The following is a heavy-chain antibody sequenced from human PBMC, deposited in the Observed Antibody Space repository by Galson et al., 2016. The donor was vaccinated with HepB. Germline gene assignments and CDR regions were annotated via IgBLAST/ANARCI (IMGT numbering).Heavy chain of an antibody. CDR2: IRSKAYGGTT. J-gene: IGHJ5*02. CDR3: TRGRLYLGLDWFDP. Sequence: SLRLSCAASGFTFGDYAMSWFRQAPGKGLEWVGFIRSKAYGGTTEYAASVKGRVTISRDYSKSIAYLQMNSLKTEDTAVYYCTRGRLYLGLDWFDPWGQGTRVTVSS. CDR1: GFTFGDYA. V-gene: IGHV3-49*03. D-gene: IGHD2-8*01.